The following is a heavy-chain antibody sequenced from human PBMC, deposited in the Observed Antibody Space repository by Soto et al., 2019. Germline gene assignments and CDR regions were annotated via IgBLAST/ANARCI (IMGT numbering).Heavy chain of an antibody. CDR3: ASVGATTWH. V-gene: IGHV3-74*01. CDR1: GFTFSGYW. Sequence: EVQLVESGGGLVQPEGSLRLSCAASGFTFSGYWMHWVRQVPGKGLVWVSRINSDGSITGYADSVKGRFTISRENAKNTLYLQMSNLRVEDTAVYFCASVGATTWHWGQGTLVTVSS. D-gene: IGHD1-26*01. CDR2: INSDGSIT. J-gene: IGHJ4*02.